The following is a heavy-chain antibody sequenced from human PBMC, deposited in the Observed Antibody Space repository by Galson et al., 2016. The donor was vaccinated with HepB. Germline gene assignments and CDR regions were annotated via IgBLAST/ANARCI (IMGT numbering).Heavy chain of an antibody. CDR2: VDGTGDTT. CDR3: AKEQYDSSGARYDY. Sequence: SLRLSCAASGFTFSYHAMAWVRQAPGKGLEWVLGVDGTGDTTYYADSMRGRFTISRDNSKKTLFLQMHSLIAEDTAVYYCAKEQYDSSGARYDYWGQGTLVTVSS. V-gene: IGHV3-23*01. D-gene: IGHD3-22*01. J-gene: IGHJ4*02. CDR1: GFTFSYHA.